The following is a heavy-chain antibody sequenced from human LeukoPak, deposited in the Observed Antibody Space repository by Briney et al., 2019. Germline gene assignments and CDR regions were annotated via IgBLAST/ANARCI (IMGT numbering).Heavy chain of an antibody. V-gene: IGHV4-39*01. D-gene: IGHD6-6*01. CDR2: IYYSGST. CDR3: ARSNIAVPPGYYYYGMDV. Sequence: SETLSLTCTVSGGSISSSSYYWGWIRQPPGKGLEWIGSIYYSGSTYYNPSLKSRVTISVDTSKNQFSLKLSSVTAADTAVYYCARSNIAVPPGYYYYGMDVWGQGTTVTVSS. J-gene: IGHJ6*02. CDR1: GGSISSSSYY.